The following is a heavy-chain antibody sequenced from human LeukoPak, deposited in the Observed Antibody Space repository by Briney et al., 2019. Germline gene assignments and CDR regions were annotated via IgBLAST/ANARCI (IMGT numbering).Heavy chain of an antibody. CDR1: GGSISSYY. J-gene: IGHJ2*01. Sequence: SETLSLTCTVSGGSISSYYWSWIRQPPGKGLEWIGYIYYSGSTNYNPSLKSRVTISVDTSKNQFSLKLSSVTAADTAVYYCARQISPVSYWYFDLWGRGTLVTVSS. V-gene: IGHV4-59*01. CDR2: IYYSGST. CDR3: ARQISPVSYWYFDL.